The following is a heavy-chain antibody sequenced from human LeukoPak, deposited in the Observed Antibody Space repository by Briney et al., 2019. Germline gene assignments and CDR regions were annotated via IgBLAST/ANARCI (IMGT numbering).Heavy chain of an antibody. D-gene: IGHD6-13*01. CDR2: INPNSGGT. CDR3: ARPLFRQLRWALDY. CDR1: GYTFTSYA. V-gene: IGHV1-2*02. J-gene: IGHJ4*02. Sequence: ASVKVSCKASGYTFTSYAMNWVRQAPGQGLEWMGWINPNSGGTNYAQKFQGRVTMTRDTSISTAYMELSRLRSDDTAVYYCARPLFRQLRWALDYWGQGTLVTVSS.